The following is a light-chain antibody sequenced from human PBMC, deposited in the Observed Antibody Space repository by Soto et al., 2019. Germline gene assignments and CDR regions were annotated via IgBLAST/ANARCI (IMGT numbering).Light chain of an antibody. CDR1: QSVSSSY. Sequence: EIVLTQSPGTLSLSPGERATLSCRASQSVSSSYLAWYQQKPGQAPRLLIYGASSRANGIADRFSGSGSGTAFTLTISILEPEDFAVYYCQQSGSSLFTFGPGTKVDIK. CDR2: GAS. CDR3: QQSGSSLFT. J-gene: IGKJ3*01. V-gene: IGKV3-20*01.